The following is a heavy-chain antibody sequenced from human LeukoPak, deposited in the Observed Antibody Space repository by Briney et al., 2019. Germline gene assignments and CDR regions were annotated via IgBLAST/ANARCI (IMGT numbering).Heavy chain of an antibody. CDR1: GYTFTSYD. CDR2: IIPIFGTA. V-gene: IGHV1-69*06. Sequence: SVKVSCKASGYTFTSYDISWVRQAPGQGLEWMGGIIPIFGTANYAQKSQGRVTITADKSTSTAYMELSSLRSEDTAVYYCARGGVIYGSGSSPIDYWGQGTLVTVSS. CDR3: ARGGVIYGSGSSPIDY. D-gene: IGHD3-10*01. J-gene: IGHJ4*02.